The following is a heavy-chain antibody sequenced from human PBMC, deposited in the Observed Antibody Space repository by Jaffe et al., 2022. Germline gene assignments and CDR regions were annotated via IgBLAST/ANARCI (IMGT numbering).Heavy chain of an antibody. CDR3: AKDDLGDFWSGPYYYMDV. D-gene: IGHD3-3*01. CDR2: ISGSGGST. J-gene: IGHJ6*03. V-gene: IGHV3-23*01. CDR1: GFTFSSYA. Sequence: EVQLLESGGGLVQPGGSLRLSCAASGFTFSSYAMSWVRQAPGKGLEWVSAISGSGGSTYYADSVKGRFTISRDNSKNTLYLQMNSLRAEDTAVYYCAKDDLGDFWSGPYYYMDVWGKGTTVTVSS.